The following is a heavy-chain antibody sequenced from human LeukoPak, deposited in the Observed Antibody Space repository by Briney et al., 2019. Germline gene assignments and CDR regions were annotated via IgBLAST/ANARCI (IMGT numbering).Heavy chain of an antibody. Sequence: QTGGSLRLSCAASGFTFNAYHMNWVRQAPGKGLEWISYISGDSNTIYYADSVRGRFTISRDNSKNTLYLQMNSLRAEDTAEYYCAKDSNGWYQRGSNYFDYWGQGTLVTVSS. J-gene: IGHJ4*02. CDR3: AKDSNGWYQRGSNYFDY. CDR2: ISGDSNTI. V-gene: IGHV3-48*01. D-gene: IGHD6-19*01. CDR1: GFTFNAYH.